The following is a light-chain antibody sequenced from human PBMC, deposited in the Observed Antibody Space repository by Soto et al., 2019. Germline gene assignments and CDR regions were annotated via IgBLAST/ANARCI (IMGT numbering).Light chain of an antibody. CDR3: QQYDNWTLFT. Sequence: EIVMTQSPATLSVSPGERATLSCRASQSVSSNLAWYQQKPGQAPRLLIYGAFTRATGIPARFSGSGSGTEFTLTMRSLQSADFAVYYCQQYDNWTLFTFGQGTKLEIK. CDR2: GAF. V-gene: IGKV3-15*01. J-gene: IGKJ2*01. CDR1: QSVSSN.